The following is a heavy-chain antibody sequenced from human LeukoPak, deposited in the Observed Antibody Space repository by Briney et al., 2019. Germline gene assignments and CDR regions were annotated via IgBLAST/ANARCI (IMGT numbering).Heavy chain of an antibody. Sequence: GGSLRLSCAASGFTFSSYSLHWVRQAPGEGLEWVSYISGTSGFIYYAGSVKGRFTISRDNPKSSLYLQMNSLRVEDTAVYYCARDGVVGATARGYYFDYWGQGALVTVSS. CDR1: GFTFSSYS. D-gene: IGHD1-26*01. J-gene: IGHJ4*02. V-gene: IGHV3-21*01. CDR3: ARDGVVGATARGYYFDY. CDR2: ISGTSGFI.